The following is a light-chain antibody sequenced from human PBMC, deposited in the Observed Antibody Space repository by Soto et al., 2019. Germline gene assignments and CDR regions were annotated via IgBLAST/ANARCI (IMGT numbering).Light chain of an antibody. J-gene: IGKJ4*01. CDR3: MIGTYWPRLT. CDR1: QSLVYSDGNTY. CDR2: KVS. V-gene: IGKV2-30*01. Sequence: DVVMTQSPLSLPVTLGQPASISCRSSQSLVYSDGNTYLNWFHQRPGQSPRRLSYKVSNRDSGVPDRFRGSGSGTDFTLKISRVEAEDVGVYYCMIGTYWPRLTFGGGTKVEIK.